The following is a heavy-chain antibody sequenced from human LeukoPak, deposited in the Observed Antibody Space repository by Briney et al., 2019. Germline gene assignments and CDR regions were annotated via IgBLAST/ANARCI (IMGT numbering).Heavy chain of an antibody. CDR1: GYTFTGYY. CDR3: ARNIWFGESADAFDI. CDR2: INPNSGCT. Sequence: GASVKVSCKASGYTFTGYYMHCVRQAPGQGLEWMVWINPNSGCTNYAQKFQRRVTMTRDKSIRTAYMELSRLTSDDTAVYYCARNIWFGESADAFDIWGQGTMVTVSS. D-gene: IGHD3-10*01. V-gene: IGHV1-2*02. J-gene: IGHJ3*02.